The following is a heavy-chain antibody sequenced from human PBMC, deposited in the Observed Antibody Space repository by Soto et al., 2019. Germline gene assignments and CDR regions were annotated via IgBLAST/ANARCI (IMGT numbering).Heavy chain of an antibody. V-gene: IGHV3-23*01. J-gene: IGHJ4*02. CDR1: GFTFGSYA. D-gene: IGHD2-21*02. CDR3: AKDPLRGGNYYFFYFDS. Sequence: GGSLRLSCAASGFTFGSYAMNWVRQAPGESLEWVSAISGSGRSTYYADSVKGRFTISRDNSRNTLYLQMNSLRAEDTAVYFCAKDPLRGGNYYFFYFDSWGPGTLVTVSS. CDR2: ISGSGRST.